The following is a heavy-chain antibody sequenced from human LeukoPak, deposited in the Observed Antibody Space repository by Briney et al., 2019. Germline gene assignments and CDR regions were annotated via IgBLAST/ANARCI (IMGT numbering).Heavy chain of an antibody. Sequence: ASVKVSCKASGYTFTDHYMHWVRQAPGQGLEWMGWINPNSGGTNFAQKFQGRVSMTRDTSISTAYLELNRLRSDDTAVFYCARADRGEGSDYWGQGTLVTVSS. CDR3: ARADRGEGSDY. J-gene: IGHJ4*02. CDR1: GYTFTDHY. CDR2: INPNSGGT. V-gene: IGHV1-2*02. D-gene: IGHD3-10*01.